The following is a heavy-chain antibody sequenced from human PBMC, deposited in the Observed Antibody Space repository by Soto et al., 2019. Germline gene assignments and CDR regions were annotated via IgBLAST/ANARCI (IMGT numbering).Heavy chain of an antibody. Sequence: ASVKVSCKASGYTFTSYGISWVRQAPGQGLEWMGWITTDKGKTTYAQKFQGRVTMTTDTSTSTGYMELRSLRSDDTAVYYCARIAAAGTNFDYWGQGTLVTVS. V-gene: IGHV1-18*01. CDR1: GYTFTSYG. D-gene: IGHD6-13*01. J-gene: IGHJ4*02. CDR3: ARIAAAGTNFDY. CDR2: ITTDKGKT.